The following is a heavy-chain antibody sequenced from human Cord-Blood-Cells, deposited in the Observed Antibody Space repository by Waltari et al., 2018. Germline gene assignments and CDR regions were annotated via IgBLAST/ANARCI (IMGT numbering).Heavy chain of an antibody. CDR2: KNPNSGNT. J-gene: IGHJ4*02. CDR1: GYTFTSYD. V-gene: IGHV1-8*01. Sequence: QVQLVQSGAEVKKPGASVKVSCKASGYTFTSYDINWVRQATGQGLEWMGWKNPNSGNTGYAPKFQGRVTMTSNTSISTAYMELSSLRSEDTAVYYCARGDPYSSSWFPIDYWGQGTLVTVSS. CDR3: ARGDPYSSSWFPIDY. D-gene: IGHD6-13*01.